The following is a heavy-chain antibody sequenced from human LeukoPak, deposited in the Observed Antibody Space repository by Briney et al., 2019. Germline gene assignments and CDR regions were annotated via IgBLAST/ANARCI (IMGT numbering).Heavy chain of an antibody. J-gene: IGHJ4*02. D-gene: IGHD3-3*01. CDR2: IYYSGST. Sequence: PSETLSLTCTVSGVSISSGGYYWSWLRQHPGKGLEWIGYIYYSGSTYYNPSLKGRVTISVDTSKNQFSLKLSSVTAADTAVYYCARVARYDFWSGYYGSGPDYWGQGTLVTVSS. V-gene: IGHV4-31*03. CDR1: GVSISSGGYY. CDR3: ARVARYDFWSGYYGSGPDY.